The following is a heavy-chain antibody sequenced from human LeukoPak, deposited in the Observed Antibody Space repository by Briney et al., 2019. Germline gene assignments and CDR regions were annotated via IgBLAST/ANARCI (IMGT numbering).Heavy chain of an antibody. CDR2: MNPNSGNT. J-gene: IGHJ4*02. Sequence: ASVKVSCKASGYTFTSYDISWVRQATGQGLEWMGWMNPNSGNTGYAQRFQGRVTITRNTSISTAYMELSSLRSEDTAVYYCARRGDYHDYWGQGTLVTVSS. CDR1: GYTFTSYD. CDR3: ARRGDYHDY. V-gene: IGHV1-8*03.